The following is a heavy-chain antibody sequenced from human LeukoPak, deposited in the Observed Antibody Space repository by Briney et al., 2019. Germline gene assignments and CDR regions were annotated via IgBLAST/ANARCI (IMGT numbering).Heavy chain of an antibody. J-gene: IGHJ4*02. CDR2: IRYDGSNK. CDR3: AKDYDFWSGRLDY. V-gene: IGHV3-30*02. CDR1: GFTFSSYG. D-gene: IGHD3-3*01. Sequence: GGSLRLSCAASGFTFSSYGMHWVRQAPGKGLEWVAFIRYDGSNKYYADSVKGRFTISRDNSKNTLYMQMNSLRAEDTAVYYCAKDYDFWSGRLDYWGQGTLVTVSS.